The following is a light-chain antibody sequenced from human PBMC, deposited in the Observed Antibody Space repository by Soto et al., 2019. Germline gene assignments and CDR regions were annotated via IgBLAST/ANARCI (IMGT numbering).Light chain of an antibody. V-gene: IGKV3-15*01. CDR3: QLYGT. CDR1: QRISTN. Sequence: EIVMTQSPATLSVSPGESATLSCRASQRISTNLAWYQQKGGQPPRLLIYGASTRATGITDRFSGSGSGTDFTLTVSRLEPEDFAVYFCQLYGTFGPGTKVDLK. CDR2: GAS. J-gene: IGKJ3*01.